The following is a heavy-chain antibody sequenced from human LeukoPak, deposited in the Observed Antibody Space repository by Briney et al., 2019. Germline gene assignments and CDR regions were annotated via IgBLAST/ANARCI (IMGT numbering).Heavy chain of an antibody. CDR2: IYYSGST. D-gene: IGHD2-21*02. CDR3: ARPIRGVTDAFDI. Sequence: SETLSLTCTVSGGSISSYYWSWIRQPPGKGLEWIGYIYYSGSTNYNPSLKSRVTISVDTSKNQFSLKLSSVTAADTAVYYCARPIRGVTDAFDIWGQGTMVTVSS. J-gene: IGHJ3*02. V-gene: IGHV4-59*08. CDR1: GGSISSYY.